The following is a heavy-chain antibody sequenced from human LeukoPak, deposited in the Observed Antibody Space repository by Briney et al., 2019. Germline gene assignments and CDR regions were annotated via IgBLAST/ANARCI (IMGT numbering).Heavy chain of an antibody. J-gene: IGHJ4*02. V-gene: IGHV3-48*01. CDR1: GFTFSSYS. D-gene: IGHD3-16*01. Sequence: GGSLRLSCAASGFTFSSYSMNWVRQAPGKGLEWVSYISSSSSTIYYADSVKGRFTISRDNAKNSLYLQMNSLRAEDTAVYYCVRDGRRDIAGVMRLFDYWGQGTLVTVSS. CDR3: VRDGRRDIAGVMRLFDY. CDR2: ISSSSSTI.